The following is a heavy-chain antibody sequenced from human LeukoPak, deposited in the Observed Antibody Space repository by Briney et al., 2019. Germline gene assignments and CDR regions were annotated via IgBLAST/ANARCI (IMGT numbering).Heavy chain of an antibody. CDR1: GGPISSATYH. CDR3: ARVADEFGDSGFDS. J-gene: IGHJ4*02. V-gene: IGHV4-30-4*01. Sequence: PFETLPVTRAVSGGPISSATYHWSWIRQPPGKGLEWVGHIYNSGRSYYNPSLKRRLTMSLDTSRNKFSLRLSSVTAADTAVYHCARVADEFGDSGFDSWGQGTLVTVSS. CDR2: IYNSGRS. D-gene: IGHD4-17*01.